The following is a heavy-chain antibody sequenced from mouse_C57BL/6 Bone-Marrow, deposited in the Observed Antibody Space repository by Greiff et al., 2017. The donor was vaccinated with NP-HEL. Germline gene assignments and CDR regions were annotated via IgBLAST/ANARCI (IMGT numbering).Heavy chain of an antibody. CDR3: ARHGDYDYDGDWYFDV. Sequence: EVKLVESGGGLVQPGGSLKLSCAASGFTFSDYGMAWVRQAPRKGPEWVAFISNLAYSLYYADTVTGRFTISRENAKNTLYLEMSSLRSEDTAMYYCARHGDYDYDGDWYFDVWGTGTTVTVSS. CDR1: GFTFSDYG. V-gene: IGHV5-15*01. D-gene: IGHD2-4*01. CDR2: ISNLAYSL. J-gene: IGHJ1*03.